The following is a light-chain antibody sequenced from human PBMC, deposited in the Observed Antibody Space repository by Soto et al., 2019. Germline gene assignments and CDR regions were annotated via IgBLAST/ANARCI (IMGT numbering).Light chain of an antibody. V-gene: IGKV3-15*01. CDR3: QQYNDWPALT. Sequence: ETVMTQSPATLSVSPGERATLSCRASQSVSSNVAWYQQKPGQAPRLLIHAASTRATGIPTRFSGGGSGTEFTLTLNRVQSEDFAVYYCQQYNDWPALTFGGGTKVEMK. CDR1: QSVSSN. J-gene: IGKJ4*01. CDR2: AAS.